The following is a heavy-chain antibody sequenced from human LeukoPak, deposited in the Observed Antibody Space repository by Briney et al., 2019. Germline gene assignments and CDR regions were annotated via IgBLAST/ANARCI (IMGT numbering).Heavy chain of an antibody. CDR2: IIPIFGTA. CDR1: GGTFSSYA. Sequence: SVKVSCKASGGTFSSYAISWVRQAPGQGLEWMGGIIPIFGTANYAQKFQGRVTITTDESTSTAYMELSSLRSEDTAVYYCAKSYDYSSFFDYWGQGTLVTVSS. V-gene: IGHV1-69*05. D-gene: IGHD4-11*01. CDR3: AKSYDYSSFFDY. J-gene: IGHJ4*02.